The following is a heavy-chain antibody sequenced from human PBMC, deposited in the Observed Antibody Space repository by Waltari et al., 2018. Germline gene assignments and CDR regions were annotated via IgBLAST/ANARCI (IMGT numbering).Heavy chain of an antibody. CDR2: ISYDGSNK. D-gene: IGHD6-13*01. CDR3: AREGVYYFDY. CDR1: GFTFSSFP. J-gene: IGHJ4*02. V-gene: IGHV3-30-3*01. Sequence: QLVEAGGGVVQPRWSLRLPCPASGFTFSSFPMHWVRQAPGKGLEWVAVISYDGSNKYYADSVKGRFTISRDNSKNTLYLQMNSLRAEDTAVYYCAREGVYYFDYWGQGTLVTVSS.